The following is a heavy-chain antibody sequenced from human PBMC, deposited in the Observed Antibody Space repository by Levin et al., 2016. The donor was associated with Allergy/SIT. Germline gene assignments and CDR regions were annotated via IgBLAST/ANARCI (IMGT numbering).Heavy chain of an antibody. CDR3: ARDLGLAARAYDY. V-gene: IGHV3-21*01. J-gene: IGHJ4*02. CDR2: ISTSNTYI. Sequence: GGSLRLSCAASGFTFSSYNLNWVRQAPGKGLEWVSFISTSNTYIQYAESVKGRFTISRDDAKNSLYLQMNSLRVEDTAVYYCARDLGLAARAYDYWGQGTLVTVSS. D-gene: IGHD6-6*01. CDR1: GFTFSSYN.